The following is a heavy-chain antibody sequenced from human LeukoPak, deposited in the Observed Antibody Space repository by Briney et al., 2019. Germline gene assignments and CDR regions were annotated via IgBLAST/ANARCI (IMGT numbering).Heavy chain of an antibody. Sequence: PSETLSLTCTVSGGSISSYYWSWIRQPPGKGLEWIGYIYYSGSTNYNPSLKSRVTISVDTSKNQFSLKLSSVTAADTAVYYCARAMWGTAYNWFDPWGQGTLVTVSS. CDR3: ARAMWGTAYNWFDP. D-gene: IGHD5-18*01. J-gene: IGHJ5*02. CDR1: GGSISSYY. CDR2: IYYSGST. V-gene: IGHV4-59*01.